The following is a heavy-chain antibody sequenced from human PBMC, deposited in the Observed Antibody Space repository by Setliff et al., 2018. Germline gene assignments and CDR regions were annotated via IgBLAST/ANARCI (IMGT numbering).Heavy chain of an antibody. J-gene: IGHJ6*02. V-gene: IGHV1-3*01. CDR3: ARAVGGRNYYYYYGMDV. D-gene: IGHD2-15*01. Sequence: ASVKVSCKASGYTFTSYAMHWVCQAPGQRLEWMGWINAGNGNTKYSQKFQGRVTITRDTSASTAYMELSSLRSEDTAVYYCARAVGGRNYYYYYGMDVWGQGTTVTVSS. CDR1: GYTFTSYA. CDR2: INAGNGNT.